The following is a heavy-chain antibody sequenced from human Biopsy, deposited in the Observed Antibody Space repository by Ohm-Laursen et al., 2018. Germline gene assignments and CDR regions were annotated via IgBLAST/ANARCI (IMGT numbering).Heavy chain of an antibody. D-gene: IGHD4-23*01. J-gene: IGHJ6*02. CDR1: GFSFSDYH. V-gene: IGHV3-11*01. CDR2: ISGGGTI. CDR3: ARDTRWSPYSMDV. Sequence: SLRLSCAASGFSFSDYHMRWIRQAPGRGLEWVSYISGGGTIYYGDSMKGRDTISRDNAKNSLYLQMHSLRAEDTAVYYCARDTRWSPYSMDVWGQGTTVTVSS.